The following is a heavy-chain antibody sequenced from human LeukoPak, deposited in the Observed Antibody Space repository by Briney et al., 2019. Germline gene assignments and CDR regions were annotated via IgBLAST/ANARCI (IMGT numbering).Heavy chain of an antibody. CDR2: IYYSGST. J-gene: IGHJ4*02. Sequence: SETLSLTCTVSGGSISSYYWSWIRQPPGKGLEWIGYIYYSGSTNYNPSLKSRVTISVDTSKNQFSLKLSSVTAADTAVYYCAREGLPRPYTLDYWGQGTLVTVSS. CDR1: GGSISSYY. V-gene: IGHV4-59*12. CDR3: AREGLPRPYTLDY. D-gene: IGHD3-16*01.